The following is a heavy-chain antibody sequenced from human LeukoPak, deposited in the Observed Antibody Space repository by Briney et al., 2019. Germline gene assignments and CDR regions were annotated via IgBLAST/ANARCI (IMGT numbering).Heavy chain of an antibody. Sequence: ASVKVSCKASGGTFSSYAISWVRQAPGQGLEWIGGIIPIFGTANYAQKFQGRVTITTDESTSTAYMELSSLRSEDTAVYYCARDMGYSYXYHYXXQGTLVTVSS. J-gene: IGHJ4*02. D-gene: IGHD5-18*01. CDR1: GGTFSSYA. CDR2: IIPIFGTA. CDR3: ARDMGYSYXYHY. V-gene: IGHV1-69*05.